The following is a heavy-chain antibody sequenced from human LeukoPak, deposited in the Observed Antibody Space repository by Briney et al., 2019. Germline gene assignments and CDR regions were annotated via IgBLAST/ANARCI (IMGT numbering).Heavy chain of an antibody. CDR3: ARGGGSRSGYDY. J-gene: IGHJ4*02. D-gene: IGHD5-12*01. CDR2: ISSGGKTI. CDR1: GFTFSTYE. Sequence: GGSLRLSCAASGFTFSTYEMNWVRQAPGKGLEWLSYISSGGKTIHYADSVKGRFTISRDNAKNSLYLQMNSLRAADTAVYYCARGGGSRSGYDYWGQGTLVTVSS. V-gene: IGHV3-48*03.